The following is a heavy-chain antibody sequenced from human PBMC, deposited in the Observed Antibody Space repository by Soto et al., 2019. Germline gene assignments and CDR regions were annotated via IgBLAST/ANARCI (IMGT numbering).Heavy chain of an antibody. CDR3: AKDLSSSWYVNWFDP. D-gene: IGHD6-13*01. CDR2: ISYDGSNK. CDR1: GFTFSSYG. J-gene: IGHJ5*02. Sequence: WGSLRLSCAASGFTFSSYGMHWVRQAPGKGLEWVAVISYDGSNKYYADSVKGRFTISRDNSKNTLYLQMNSLRAEDTAVYYCAKDLSSSWYVNWFDPWGQGTLVTVSS. V-gene: IGHV3-30*18.